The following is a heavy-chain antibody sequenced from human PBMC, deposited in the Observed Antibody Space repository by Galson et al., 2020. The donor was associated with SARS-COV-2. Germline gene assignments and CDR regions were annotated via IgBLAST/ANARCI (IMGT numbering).Heavy chain of an antibody. CDR3: ASGGGTYYCDY. CDR1: GYSFTSYW. V-gene: IGHV5-51*01. Sequence: GESLKLSCKGSGYSFTSYWIGWVRQSPGKGPEWMGIIYPGDSDTRYSPSFLGQVTISADKAISTASLQWSSLKAPDTAMYYWASGGGTYYCDYWGQGTLVTVSS. CDR2: IYPGDSDT. D-gene: IGHD2-15*01. J-gene: IGHJ4*02.